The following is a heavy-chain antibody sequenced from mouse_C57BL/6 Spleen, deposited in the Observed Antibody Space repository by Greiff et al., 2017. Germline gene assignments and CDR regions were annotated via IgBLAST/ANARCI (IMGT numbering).Heavy chain of an antibody. V-gene: IGHV1-18*01. Sequence: EVQLQQSGPELVKPGASVKIPCKASGYTFTDYNMDWVKQSHGKSLEWIGDINPNNGGTIYNQKFKGKDTLTVDKSSSTAYMELRSLTSEDTAVYYCARRGVWSYYFDYWGQGTTLTVSS. D-gene: IGHD2-10*02. CDR3: ARRGVWSYYFDY. CDR2: INPNNGGT. J-gene: IGHJ2*01. CDR1: GYTFTDYN.